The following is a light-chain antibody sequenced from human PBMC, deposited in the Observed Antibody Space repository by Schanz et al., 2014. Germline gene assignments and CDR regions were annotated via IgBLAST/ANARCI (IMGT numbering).Light chain of an antibody. Sequence: EILITQSPATLSVSPGQRATLSCRASHSVSTNLAWYQQKPGQPPRLLIYGASTRATGIPARLSGSGSGTEFTLTISSLQSEDFAVYYCQQYNDWPRTFGQGTKVEIK. V-gene: IGKV3-15*01. CDR1: HSVSTN. J-gene: IGKJ1*01. CDR2: GAS. CDR3: QQYNDWPRT.